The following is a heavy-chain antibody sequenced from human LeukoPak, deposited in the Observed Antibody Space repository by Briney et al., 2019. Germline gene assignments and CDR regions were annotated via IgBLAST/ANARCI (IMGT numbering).Heavy chain of an antibody. CDR3: ARDLWYYDSSGYPN. CDR2: IYYSGST. V-gene: IGHV4-59*01. CDR1: GGSIISYY. Sequence: SETLSLTCTVSGGSIISYYWSWIRQPPGKGLEWIGYIYYSGSTNYNPSLKSRVTISVDTSKNQFSLKLSSVTAADTAVYYCARDLWYYDSSGYPNWGQGTLVTVSS. D-gene: IGHD3-22*01. J-gene: IGHJ4*02.